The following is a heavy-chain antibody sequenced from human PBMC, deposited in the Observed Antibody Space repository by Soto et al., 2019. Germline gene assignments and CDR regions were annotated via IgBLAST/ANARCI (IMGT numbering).Heavy chain of an antibody. V-gene: IGHV6-1*01. CDR3: ARGAVAGTPFDY. CDR2: TYYRSKWYN. J-gene: IGHJ4*02. D-gene: IGHD6-19*01. CDR1: GDSVSSNSSA. Sequence: SQTLSLTFAISGDSVSSNSSAWNWIRQSPSRVLEWLGRTYYRSKWYNDYAVSVKSRITINPDTSKNQFSLQLNSVTPEDTAVYYCARGAVAGTPFDYWGQGTMVXVS.